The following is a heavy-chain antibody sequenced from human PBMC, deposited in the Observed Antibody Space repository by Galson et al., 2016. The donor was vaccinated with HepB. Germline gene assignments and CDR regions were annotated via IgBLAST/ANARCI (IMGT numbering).Heavy chain of an antibody. CDR1: GFTFSHYA. D-gene: IGHD5-12*01. CDR3: AKDREWLRSTSDGIDV. J-gene: IGHJ3*01. Sequence: SLRLSCAISGFTFSHYAMHWVRQVPGKGLECVALISNDGSEKLYADSVKGRFTISRDNSKNTLDLQMNSLRTEDTALYYCAKDREWLRSTSDGIDVWGQGTMVTVSS. CDR2: ISNDGSEK. V-gene: IGHV3-30*18.